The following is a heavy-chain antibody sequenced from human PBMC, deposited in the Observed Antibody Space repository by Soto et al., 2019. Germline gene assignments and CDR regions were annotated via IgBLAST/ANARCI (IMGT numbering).Heavy chain of an antibody. CDR1: GGSISTTHW. CDR2: IYYSGST. CDR3: ARGGSTWKFDS. Sequence: VQLQESGPGLVRPSGTLSLTCAVSGGSISTTHWWRWVRQSPRKGLEWIGEIYYSGSTNYNPSLKSRVTISVDKSMTHFSLNLTSVTAADTAVYFCARGGSTWKFDSWGQGALVTVSS. D-gene: IGHD6-13*01. J-gene: IGHJ4*02. V-gene: IGHV4-4*02.